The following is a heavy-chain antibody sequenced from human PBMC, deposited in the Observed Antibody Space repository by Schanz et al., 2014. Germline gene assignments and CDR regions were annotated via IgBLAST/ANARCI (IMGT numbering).Heavy chain of an antibody. CDR3: AVLGGFGELPLDY. V-gene: IGHV3-30*03. CDR1: EFAFGAYW. CDR2: ISYDGSDT. D-gene: IGHD3-10*01. J-gene: IGHJ4*02. Sequence: VQLVESGGGLVQPGGSLRLSCAASEFAFGAYWMTWVRQAPGKGLEWVAVISYDGSDTHYADSVRGRFTISRDKSKNTVYLQMDSLREEDTAVYYCAVLGGFGELPLDYRGQGTLVTVSS.